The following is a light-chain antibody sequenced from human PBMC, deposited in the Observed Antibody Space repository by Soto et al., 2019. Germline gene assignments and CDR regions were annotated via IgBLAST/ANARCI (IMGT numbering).Light chain of an antibody. CDR2: DAS. CDR3: QQRSNWLTWT. Sequence: EIVLTQSPATLSSSPGERATLSCRASQSVSSYLAWYQQKPGQAPRLLIYDASNRATGIPARFSGSGSGTDFTLTISSLELEDFAVYYCQQRSNWLTWTFGQGTKVDIK. CDR1: QSVSSY. V-gene: IGKV3-11*01. J-gene: IGKJ1*01.